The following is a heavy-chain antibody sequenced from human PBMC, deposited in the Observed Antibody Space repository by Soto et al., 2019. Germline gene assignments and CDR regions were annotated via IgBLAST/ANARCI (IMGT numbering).Heavy chain of an antibody. D-gene: IGHD4-17*01. J-gene: IGHJ6*03. CDR1: AFTFSDYY. Sequence: QVQLVESGGGFVKPGGSLRLSCAASAFTFSDYYMSWIRQAPGKGLEWVSYISSGGGTAYYAESVKGRFTISRDNAKNSLFLQMNSLRGEDTAVYYCARAPETTEPWEYFYYYMDVWGKGTTVTVSS. V-gene: IGHV3-11*01. CDR3: ARAPETTEPWEYFYYYMDV. CDR2: ISSGGGTA.